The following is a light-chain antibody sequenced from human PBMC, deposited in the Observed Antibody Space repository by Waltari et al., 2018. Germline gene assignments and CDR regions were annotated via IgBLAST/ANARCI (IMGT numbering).Light chain of an antibody. CDR3: QQRVSWPPLT. CDR2: DAS. V-gene: IGKV3-11*01. CDR1: QSISSY. Sequence: EIVLTQSPATLSLSPGERATLSCRASQSISSYLAWYQQKPGQAPRRLIDDASNRATGIPVRFSGSGSGTDFTLTISSLEPEDFAVYYCQQRVSWPPLTFGGGTKVEIK. J-gene: IGKJ4*01.